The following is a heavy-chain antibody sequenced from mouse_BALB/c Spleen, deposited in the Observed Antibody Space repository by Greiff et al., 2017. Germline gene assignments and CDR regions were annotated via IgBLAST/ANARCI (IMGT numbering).Heavy chain of an antibody. CDR3: ARLLRDAMDY. J-gene: IGHJ4*01. Sequence: EVQLQQSGPELVKPGASVKISCKASGYSFTGYYMHWVKQSHVKSLEWIGRINPYNGATSYNQNFKDKASLTVDKSSSTAYMELHSLTSEDSAVYYCARLLRDAMDYWGQGTSVTVSS. D-gene: IGHD1-1*01. CDR1: GYSFTGYY. V-gene: IGHV1-26*01. CDR2: INPYNGAT.